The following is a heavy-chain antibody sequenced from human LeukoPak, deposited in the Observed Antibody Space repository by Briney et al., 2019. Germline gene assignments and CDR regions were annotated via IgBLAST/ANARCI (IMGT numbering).Heavy chain of an antibody. Sequence: GASVKVSCKASGGTFSSYAISWVRQAPGQGLEWMGGIIPIFGTANYAQKFQGRVTITADESTSTAYMELSSLRSEDTAVYYCARGGSSGWHHTSDYWGQGTLVTVSS. J-gene: IGHJ4*02. D-gene: IGHD6-19*01. V-gene: IGHV1-69*13. CDR1: GGTFSSYA. CDR3: ARGGSSGWHHTSDY. CDR2: IIPIFGTA.